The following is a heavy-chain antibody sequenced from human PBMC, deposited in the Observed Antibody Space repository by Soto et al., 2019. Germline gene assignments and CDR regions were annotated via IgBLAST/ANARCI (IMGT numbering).Heavy chain of an antibody. CDR2: IYSGDNP. Sequence: EVQLVESGGGLVQPGGSLRLSCAASGFTVNRNHIAWVRQAPGKGLEWVSVIYSGDNPEYADSVKGRFTISRHNSKNLVFLQTDRLSVEDTAVYYCVGNRDGYNDRYYESWGQGTLVRVSS. J-gene: IGHJ4*02. D-gene: IGHD5-12*01. V-gene: IGHV3-53*04. CDR1: GFTVNRNH. CDR3: VGNRDGYNDRYYES.